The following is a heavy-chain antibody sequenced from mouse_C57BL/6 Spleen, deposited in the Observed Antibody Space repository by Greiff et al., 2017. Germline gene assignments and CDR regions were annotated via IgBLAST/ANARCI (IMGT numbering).Heavy chain of an antibody. CDR1: GFTFSDFY. Sequence: EVQGVESGGGLVQSGRSLRLSCATSGFTFSDFYMEWVRQAPGKGLEWIAASRNKANDYTTEYSASVKGRFIVSIDTSQSILYLQMNALRAEDTAIYYCARDADYDDCWFAYWGQGTLVTVSA. J-gene: IGHJ3*01. CDR2: SRNKANDYTT. CDR3: ARDADYDDCWFAY. D-gene: IGHD2-4*01. V-gene: IGHV7-1*01.